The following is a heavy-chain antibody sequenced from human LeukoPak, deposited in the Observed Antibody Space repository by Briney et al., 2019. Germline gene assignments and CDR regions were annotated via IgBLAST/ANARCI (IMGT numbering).Heavy chain of an antibody. CDR1: GGSISSYY. Sequence: ASETLSLTCTVAGGSISSYYLSWIRQPRGKGLEWLRYIYYSGSTNYNPSLKSRVTISVDTSKNQFSLKMSSVTAAGTGVYCCARAVDVRDAFNTGGGGTVVTVSS. CDR2: IYYSGST. V-gene: IGHV4-59*01. CDR3: ARAVDVRDAFNT. J-gene: IGHJ3*02.